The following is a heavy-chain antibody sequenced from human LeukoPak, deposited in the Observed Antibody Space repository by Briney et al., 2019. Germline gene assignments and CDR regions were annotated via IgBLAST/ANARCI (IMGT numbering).Heavy chain of an antibody. J-gene: IGHJ4*02. D-gene: IGHD6-19*01. Sequence: GGSLRLSCAASGFTFSSYAMSWVRQAPGKGPDWVSGTSARDGSTWYGDSGKGRFTISRDISKNTLYLQMNSLRADDTAVNYCAKEVAVAGRPLLDSWGQGTLVTVSS. CDR2: TSARDGST. CDR3: AKEVAVAGRPLLDS. V-gene: IGHV3-23*01. CDR1: GFTFSSYA.